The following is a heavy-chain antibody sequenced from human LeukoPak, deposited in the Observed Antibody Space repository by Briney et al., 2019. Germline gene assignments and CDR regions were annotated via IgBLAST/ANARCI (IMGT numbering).Heavy chain of an antibody. Sequence: GASVKVSCKASGGTFSSYAISWVRQAPGQGLEWMGWISAYNGNTNYAQKLQGRVTMTTDTSTSTAYMELRSLRSDDTAVYYCARVLTTHDAFDIWGQGTMVTVSS. CDR1: GGTFSSYA. V-gene: IGHV1-18*01. J-gene: IGHJ3*02. CDR3: ARVLTTHDAFDI. CDR2: ISAYNGNT. D-gene: IGHD3-16*01.